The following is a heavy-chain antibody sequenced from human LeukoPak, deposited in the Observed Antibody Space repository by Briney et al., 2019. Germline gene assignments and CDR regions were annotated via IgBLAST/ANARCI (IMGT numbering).Heavy chain of an antibody. CDR2: ISGSGGTP. CDR1: GFTFSTYA. J-gene: IGHJ4*02. Sequence: GGSLRLSCAASGFTFSTYAMNWVRQAPGKGLEWVSTISGSGGTPHCADSAKGRFTISRDNSKNTLHLQMNSLRAEDTAVYYCAKGGDLITYFDYWGQGTLVTVSS. CDR3: AKGGDLITYFDY. V-gene: IGHV3-23*01. D-gene: IGHD3-16*01.